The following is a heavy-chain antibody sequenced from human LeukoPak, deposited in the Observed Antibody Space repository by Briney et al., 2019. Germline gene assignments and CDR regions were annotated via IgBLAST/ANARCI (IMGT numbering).Heavy chain of an antibody. D-gene: IGHD3-22*01. V-gene: IGHV1-18*01. CDR1: GYTFTSYG. CDR2: ISAYNGNT. Sequence: ASVKVSCKASGYTFTSYGISWVRQAPGQGLEWMGWISAYNGNTNYAQKLQGRVTMTTDKSTSTAYMELRSLRSDDTAVYYCARDHWSDVVVITEIFDYWGQGTLVTVSS. J-gene: IGHJ4*02. CDR3: ARDHWSDVVVITEIFDY.